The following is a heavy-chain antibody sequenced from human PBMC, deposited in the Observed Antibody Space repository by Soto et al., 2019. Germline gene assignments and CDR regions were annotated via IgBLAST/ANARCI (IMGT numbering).Heavy chain of an antibody. V-gene: IGHV3-30*14. Sequence: QVQLVESGGTVVLPGRSLRLSCAVSGFTFRNHAMHWVRQAPGKGLEWVAVISFDGNTKYYADSVKGRVSVSRDNFANSLFLQMGNLRIEDSTVYYCARVPPRLAIGHGMDVWGHGTKVTVSS. CDR1: GFTFRNHA. J-gene: IGHJ6*02. CDR3: ARVPPRLAIGHGMDV. D-gene: IGHD3-9*01. CDR2: ISFDGNTK.